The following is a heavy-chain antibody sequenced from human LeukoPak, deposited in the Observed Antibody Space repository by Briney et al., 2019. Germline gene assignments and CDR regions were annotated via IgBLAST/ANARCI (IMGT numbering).Heavy chain of an antibody. CDR1: GFTFSSYW. CDR3: ARVVRRSPTHEDYYDSSDTMGFDY. CDR2: IKQDGSEK. Sequence: PGGSLRLSCAASGFTFSSYWMSWVRQAPGKGLEWVANIKQDGSEKYYVDSVKGRFTISRDNAKNSLYLQMNSLRAEDTAVYYCARVVRRSPTHEDYYDSSDTMGFDYWGQGTLVTVSS. D-gene: IGHD3-22*01. V-gene: IGHV3-7*01. J-gene: IGHJ4*02.